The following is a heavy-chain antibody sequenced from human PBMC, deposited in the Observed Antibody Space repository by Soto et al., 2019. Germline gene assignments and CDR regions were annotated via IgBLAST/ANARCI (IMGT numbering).Heavy chain of an antibody. CDR1: GYTFTSYG. V-gene: IGHV1-18*01. J-gene: IGHJ4*02. D-gene: IGHD5-18*01. CDR3: ASREYNYGYDNFNY. Sequence: ASVKVSCKASGYTFTSYGISWVRQAPGQGLEWMGWISAYNGNTNYAQKLQGRVTMTTDTSTSTAYMELRSLRSDDTAVYYCASREYNYGYDNFNYWGQGTLVTVS. CDR2: ISAYNGNT.